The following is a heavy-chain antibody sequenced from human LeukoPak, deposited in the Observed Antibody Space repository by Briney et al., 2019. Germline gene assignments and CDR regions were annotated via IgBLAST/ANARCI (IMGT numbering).Heavy chain of an antibody. V-gene: IGHV3-30*19. Sequence: GGSLRLSCAASGFTFSSYGMHWVRQAPGKGLEWVAVISYDGSDKFYADSVKGRFTISRDSSKNTLYLQMNSLRPEDTAVYYARARPSMWIDYWGQGTLVTVSS. CDR1: GFTFSSYG. D-gene: IGHD5-12*01. CDR2: ISYDGSDK. J-gene: IGHJ4*02. CDR3: ARARPSMWIDY.